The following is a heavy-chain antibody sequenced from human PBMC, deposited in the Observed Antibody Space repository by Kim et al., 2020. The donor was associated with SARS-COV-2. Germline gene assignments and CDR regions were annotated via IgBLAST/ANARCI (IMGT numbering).Heavy chain of an antibody. D-gene: IGHD3-22*01. CDR3: VKGPSYYYDSSGYSTYVGAFDI. CDR1: GFTFSSYA. CDR2: ISSNGGST. V-gene: IGHV3-64D*09. J-gene: IGHJ3*02. Sequence: GGSLRLSCSASGFTFSSYAMHWVRQAPGKGLEYVSAISSNGGSTYYADSVKGRFTISRDNSKNTLYLQMSSLRAEDTAVYYCVKGPSYYYDSSGYSTYVGAFDIWGQGTMVTVSS.